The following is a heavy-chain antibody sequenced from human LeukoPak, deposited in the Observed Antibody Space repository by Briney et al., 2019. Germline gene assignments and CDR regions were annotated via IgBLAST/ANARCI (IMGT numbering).Heavy chain of an antibody. Sequence: PGGSLRLSCVSSGFTFSSYWMHWVRQAPGKGLVWVSRINTDGRTTTYADSVKGRFTISRDNSKNTLYLQMNSLRAEDTAVYYCEGEGATYGSYYFDYWGQGTLITVSS. D-gene: IGHD1-26*01. CDR3: EGEGATYGSYYFDY. CDR1: GFTFSSYW. J-gene: IGHJ4*02. V-gene: IGHV3-74*01. CDR2: INTDGRTT.